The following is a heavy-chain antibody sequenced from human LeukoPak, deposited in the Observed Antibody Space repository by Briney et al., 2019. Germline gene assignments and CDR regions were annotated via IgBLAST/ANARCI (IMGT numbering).Heavy chain of an antibody. V-gene: IGHV1-69*04. J-gene: IGHJ4*02. CDR2: IIPIFGIA. CDR1: GGTFSSYA. D-gene: IGHD6-13*01. CDR3: AREESGYGSSWGDY. Sequence: SVTVSCKASGGTFSSYAISWVRQAPGQGLEWMGRIIPIFGIANYAQKFQGRVTITADKSTSTAYMELSSLRSEDTAVYYCAREESGYGSSWGDYWGQGTLVTVSS.